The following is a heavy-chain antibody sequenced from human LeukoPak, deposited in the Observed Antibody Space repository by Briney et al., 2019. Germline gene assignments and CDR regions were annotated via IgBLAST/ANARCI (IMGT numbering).Heavy chain of an antibody. CDR3: ARQGPAVVFDY. Sequence: GESLKISCKGSGYSFTNYWIGWVRQVPGKGLEFMGIIYPGDSDTRYSPSFQGQVTISADKSISTAYLQWSSLKASDTAMYYCARQGPAVVFDYWGQGTLVTVSS. J-gene: IGHJ4*02. CDR2: IYPGDSDT. D-gene: IGHD6-25*01. V-gene: IGHV5-51*01. CDR1: GYSFTNYW.